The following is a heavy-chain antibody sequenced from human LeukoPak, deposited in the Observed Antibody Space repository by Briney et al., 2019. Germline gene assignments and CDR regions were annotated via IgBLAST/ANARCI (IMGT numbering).Heavy chain of an antibody. CDR2: ISGSGGST. CDR1: GFTFSSYA. Sequence: GGSLRLSCADSGFTFSSYAMSWVRQAPGKGLEWVSAISGSGGSTYYADSVKGRFTISRDNSKNTLYLQMNSLRAEDTAVYYCAKSFGGTTVTTGYWGQGTLVTVSS. CDR3: AKSFGGTTVTTGY. J-gene: IGHJ4*02. V-gene: IGHV3-23*01. D-gene: IGHD4-17*01.